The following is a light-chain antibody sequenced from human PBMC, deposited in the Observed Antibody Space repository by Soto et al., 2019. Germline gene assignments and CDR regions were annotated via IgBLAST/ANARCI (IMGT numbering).Light chain of an antibody. CDR2: KAS. CDR1: QSISTW. J-gene: IGKJ1*01. CDR3: QQYNSYSSWT. V-gene: IGKV1-5*03. Sequence: GDIVTITCRASQSISTWLAWYQQKPGKAPKLLIYKASALESGVSSRFSGSGSGTEFALTIGSLQPDDFATYYCQQYNSYSSWTFGQGTKVDIK.